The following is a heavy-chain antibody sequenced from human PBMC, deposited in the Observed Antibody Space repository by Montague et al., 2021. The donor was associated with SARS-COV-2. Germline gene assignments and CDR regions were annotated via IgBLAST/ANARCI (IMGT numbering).Heavy chain of an antibody. D-gene: IGHD2-2*02. CDR3: ASLTLGYCSSTSCYSDWFDP. J-gene: IGHJ5*02. V-gene: IGHV4-34*01. Sequence: SETLSLTCAVYGGSFSGYYWSWIRQPPGKGLEWIGEINHSGSTNYNPSLKSRVTISVDTSKNQFSLKLSSVTAADTAVYYCASLTLGYCSSTSCYSDWFDPWGQGNLVTVSS. CDR1: GGSFSGYY. CDR2: INHSGST.